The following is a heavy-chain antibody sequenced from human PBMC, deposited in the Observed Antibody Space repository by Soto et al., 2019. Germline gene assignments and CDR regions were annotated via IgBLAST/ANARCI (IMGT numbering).Heavy chain of an antibody. V-gene: IGHV1-3*01. Sequence: QVQLVQSGAEVKKPGASVKVSCKASGYTFTSYAMHWVRQAPGQRLEWMGWINAGNGNTKYSQKFQGRVTITRDTSASTAYMELSSLRSEDTAVYYCARYGSGKYYYYGMDVWGQGTTVTVSS. CDR3: ARYGSGKYYYYGMDV. CDR1: GYTFTSYA. D-gene: IGHD3-10*01. CDR2: INAGNGNT. J-gene: IGHJ6*02.